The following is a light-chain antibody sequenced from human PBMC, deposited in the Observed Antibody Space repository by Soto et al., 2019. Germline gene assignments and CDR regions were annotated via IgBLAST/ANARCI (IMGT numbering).Light chain of an antibody. CDR3: CSYASSSSYV. CDR2: EGT. V-gene: IGLV2-23*01. CDR1: TSDVGGYNL. Sequence: QSVLTQPASVSGSPGQSITISCSGTTSDVGGYNLVSWYQQHTAKAPKLLIYEGTQRPSGVSSRFSGSKSGNTASLAISGLQAEDEADYYCCSYASSSSYVFGTGPKVTVL. J-gene: IGLJ1*01.